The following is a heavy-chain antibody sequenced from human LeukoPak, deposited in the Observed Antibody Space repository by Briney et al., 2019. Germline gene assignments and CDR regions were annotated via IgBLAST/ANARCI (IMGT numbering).Heavy chain of an antibody. D-gene: IGHD1-26*01. CDR2: ISYDGSNK. CDR1: GFTFSSYA. V-gene: IGHV3-30*04. J-gene: IGHJ4*02. Sequence: GGSLRLSCAASGFTFSSYAMHWVRQAPGKGLEWVAVISYDGSNKYYADSVKGRFTISRDNSKNTLYLQMNSLRAEDTAVYYCARYHRGSYYFDYWGQGTLVTVSS. CDR3: ARYHRGSYYFDY.